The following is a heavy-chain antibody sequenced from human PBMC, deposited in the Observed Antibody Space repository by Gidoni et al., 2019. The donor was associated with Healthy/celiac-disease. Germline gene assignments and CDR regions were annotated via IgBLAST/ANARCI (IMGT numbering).Heavy chain of an antibody. V-gene: IGHV3-23*01. J-gene: IGHJ4*02. D-gene: IGHD2-21*02. Sequence: EVQLLESGGGLVQPGGSLRLSCAASGFTFSRYAMSWVRQAPGKGLEWVSAISGSGGSTYYADSVKGRFTISRDNSKNTLYLQMNSLRAEDTAVYYCAKLTPLIVVVTEDFDYWGQGTLVTVSS. CDR2: ISGSGGST. CDR3: AKLTPLIVVVTEDFDY. CDR1: GFTFSRYA.